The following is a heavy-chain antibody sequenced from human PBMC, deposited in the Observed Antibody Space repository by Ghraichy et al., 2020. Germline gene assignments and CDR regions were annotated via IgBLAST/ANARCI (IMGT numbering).Heavy chain of an antibody. CDR2: VNSDGSSA. CDR3: ARGGSNGDYYFYYGMDA. J-gene: IGHJ6*02. CDR1: GFTFRNHW. V-gene: IGHV3-74*01. Sequence: GGSLRLSCAASGFTFRNHWMHWVRQAPGKGLVWVSRVNSDGSSATYADSVKGRFTISRENAKNTVYLQMISLRAEDSAVYYCARGGSNGDYYFYYGMDAWGQGTTVTVSS. D-gene: IGHD2-8*01.